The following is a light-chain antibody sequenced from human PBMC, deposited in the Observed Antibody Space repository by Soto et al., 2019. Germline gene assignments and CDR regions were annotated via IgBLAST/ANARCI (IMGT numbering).Light chain of an antibody. Sequence: EIVMTQSPATLSVSPGERATLSCRASQSVSSNLAWYQQKPGQAPRLLLYGASTRATGIPARFSGSGSGTEFTLTLSSLQSEDFAIYFCQQYNNWPPDRTFGQGTKVEIK. CDR2: GAS. CDR1: QSVSSN. J-gene: IGKJ1*01. CDR3: QQYNNWPPDRT. V-gene: IGKV3-15*01.